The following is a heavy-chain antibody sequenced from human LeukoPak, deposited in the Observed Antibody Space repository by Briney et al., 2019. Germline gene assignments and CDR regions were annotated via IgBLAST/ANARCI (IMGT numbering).Heavy chain of an antibody. CDR3: ARDLHYSSSWSYYFDY. J-gene: IGHJ4*02. CDR1: GGTFSSYA. CDR2: IIPIFGTA. V-gene: IGHV1-69*05. Sequence: GASVTVSCQASGGTFSSYAISWVRQAPGQGLEWMGGIIPIFGTANYAQKFQGRVTITTDESTSTAYMELSSLRSEDTAVYYCARDLHYSSSWSYYFDYWGQGTLVTVSS. D-gene: IGHD6-13*01.